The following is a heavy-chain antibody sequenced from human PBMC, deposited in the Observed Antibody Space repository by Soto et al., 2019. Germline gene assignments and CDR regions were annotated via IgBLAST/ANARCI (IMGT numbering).Heavy chain of an antibody. D-gene: IGHD3-9*01. Sequence: QVQLVQSGAEVKKPGSSVKVSCKASGGTFSSYAISWVRQAPGQGLEWMGGIIPIFGTANYAQKFQGRVTITADESTSTAYMELSSLRSEDTAVYYCARDSRIDGPPFDWLWFDAFDIWGQGTMVTVSS. CDR2: IIPIFGTA. CDR1: GGTFSSYA. J-gene: IGHJ3*02. V-gene: IGHV1-69*01. CDR3: ARDSRIDGPPFDWLWFDAFDI.